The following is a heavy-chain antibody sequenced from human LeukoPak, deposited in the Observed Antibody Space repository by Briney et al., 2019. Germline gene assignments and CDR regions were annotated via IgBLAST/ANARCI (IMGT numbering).Heavy chain of an antibody. CDR3: ARGGPYSAADY. CDR2: ISSDGSST. D-gene: IGHD1-26*01. CDR1: GFTFSSYW. V-gene: IGHV3-74*01. Sequence: GGSLRLSCAASGFTFSSYWMHWVRQAPGKGLVWVSRISSDGSSTSYADSVKGRSTISRDNAKNTLHLQMNTLREEDTAVYYCARGGPYSAADYWGQGTLVTVSS. J-gene: IGHJ4*02.